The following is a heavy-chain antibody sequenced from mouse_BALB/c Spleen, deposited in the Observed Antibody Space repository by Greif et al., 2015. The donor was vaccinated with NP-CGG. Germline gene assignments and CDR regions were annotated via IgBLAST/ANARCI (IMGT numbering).Heavy chain of an antibody. D-gene: IGHD2-4*01. Sequence: QVQLQQSGAELVRPGFSVKISCKASGYAFSSYWMNWVKQRPGQGLEWIGQIYPGDGDTNYNGKFKGKATLTADKSSSTAYMQLSSLTSEDSAVYFCARSGDYDCFAYWGQGTLVTVSA. CDR1: GYAFSSYW. V-gene: IGHV1-80*01. CDR3: ARSGDYDCFAY. CDR2: IYPGDGDT. J-gene: IGHJ3*01.